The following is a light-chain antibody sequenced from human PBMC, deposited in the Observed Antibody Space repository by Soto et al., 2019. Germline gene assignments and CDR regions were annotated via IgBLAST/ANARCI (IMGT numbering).Light chain of an antibody. V-gene: IGKV3-11*01. CDR3: HQRSSWPLT. CDR1: QSVGTY. CDR2: DAS. Sequence: EIVLTQSPATLSLSPGERATLSCRASQSVGTYLAWHQQKPGQAPRLLFYDASTRATGFPARFSGSGSGTDFTLTISSLEPEDFAVYYCHQRSSWPLTFGGGTKVEIK. J-gene: IGKJ4*01.